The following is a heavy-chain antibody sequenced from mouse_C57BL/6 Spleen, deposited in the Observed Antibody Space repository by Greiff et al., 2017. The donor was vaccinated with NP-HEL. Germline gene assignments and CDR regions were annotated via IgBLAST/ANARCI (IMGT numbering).Heavy chain of an antibody. CDR3: AVYYYGSSYYFDY. CDR2: IDPEDGET. D-gene: IGHD1-1*01. V-gene: IGHV14-2*01. Sequence: EVKLVESGAELVKPGASVKLSCTASGFNIKDYYMHWVKQRTEQGLEWIGRIDPEDGETKYAPKFQGKATITADTSSNTAYLQLSSLTSEDTAVYYCAVYYYGSSYYFDYWGQGTTLTVSS. CDR1: GFNIKDYY. J-gene: IGHJ2*01.